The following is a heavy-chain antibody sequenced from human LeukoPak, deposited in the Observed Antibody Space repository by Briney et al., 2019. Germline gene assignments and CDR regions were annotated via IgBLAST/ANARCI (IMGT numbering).Heavy chain of an antibody. V-gene: IGHV3-53*01. D-gene: IGHD6-13*01. CDR2: IYSGGST. J-gene: IGHJ4*02. CDR3: AMRLTSAGPEYY. CDR1: GFTFSSYW. Sequence: QPGGSLRLSCAASGFTFSSYWMSWVRQAPGKGLEWVSVIYSGGSTYYADSVKGRFTISRDDSKNTLYLQMNSLRAEDTAVYYCAMRLTSAGPEYYWGQGTLVTVSS.